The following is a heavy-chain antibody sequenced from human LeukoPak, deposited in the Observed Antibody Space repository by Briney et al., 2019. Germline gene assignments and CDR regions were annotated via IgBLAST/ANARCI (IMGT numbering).Heavy chain of an antibody. CDR3: ASERAAAGGN. D-gene: IGHD6-13*01. V-gene: IGHV3-23*01. Sequence: PGGSLRLSCATSGFTFSSYAMNWVRQAPGKGLEWVSAMSGSGSSTYYADSVKGRFTISRDNAKNSLYLQMNSLRAEDTAVYYCASERAAAGGNWGQGTLVTVSS. CDR1: GFTFSSYA. CDR2: MSGSGSST. J-gene: IGHJ4*02.